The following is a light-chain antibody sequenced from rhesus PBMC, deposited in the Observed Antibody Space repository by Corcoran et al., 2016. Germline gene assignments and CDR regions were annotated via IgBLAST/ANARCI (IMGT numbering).Light chain of an antibody. CDR3: QQYDSRPWT. Sequence: DIQMTQSPSSLSASVGDTVTITCRASQAISSWLAWYQQKPGKAPKLLIYKASSLQSGVPSRFSGSISGTDFTLTISSLQSEDFATYYSQQYDSRPWTFGQGTKVEIK. CDR1: QAISSW. CDR2: KAS. V-gene: IGKV1-22*01. J-gene: IGKJ1*01.